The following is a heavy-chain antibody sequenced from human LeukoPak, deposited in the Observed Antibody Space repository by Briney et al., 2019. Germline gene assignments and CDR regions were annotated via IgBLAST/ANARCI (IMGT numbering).Heavy chain of an antibody. CDR1: GYSFTNYR. Sequence: GESLKISCKSSGYSFTNYRIGWVRQMPGKGLEWMGIIYPRDSDTRYSPSFQGQVTISVDKSISTAYLQWSGLKASDTAMYYCARRRGCTSGICYFDYWGQGTLVTVSS. V-gene: IGHV5-51*01. CDR2: IYPRDSDT. D-gene: IGHD2-8*01. CDR3: ARRRGCTSGICYFDY. J-gene: IGHJ4*02.